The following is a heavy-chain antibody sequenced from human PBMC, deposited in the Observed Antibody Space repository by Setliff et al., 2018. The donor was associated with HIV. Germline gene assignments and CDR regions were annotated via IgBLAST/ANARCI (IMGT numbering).Heavy chain of an antibody. J-gene: IGHJ3*02. CDR1: GDIFSKYT. CDR3: VREPPEVTITTHKLDI. Sequence: RASVKVSCKASGDIFSKYTFSWVRQAPGQGLEWVGRIIPMLGTPNYAQKFQGRVTITADISTGIGYMEINRLRSDDTAVYYCVREPPEVTITTHKLDIWGQGTLVTVSS. V-gene: IGHV1-69*08. CDR2: IIPMLGTP. D-gene: IGHD1-1*01.